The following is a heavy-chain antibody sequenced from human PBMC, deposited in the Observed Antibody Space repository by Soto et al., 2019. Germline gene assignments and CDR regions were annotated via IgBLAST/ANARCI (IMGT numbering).Heavy chain of an antibody. CDR2: ISWNSANI. CDR3: ETTRDLGKCGNNCPGNSQFDP. Sequence: GGSLRLSCTASGFTFDDYAMHWVRQGPGKGLEWVSGISWNSANIFYADSVKGRFTISRDNAKNSFSLQMNSLKPEDTALYHCETTRDLGKCGNNCPGNSQFDPWGQGTLVTVSS. CDR1: GFTFDDYA. V-gene: IGHV3-9*01. D-gene: IGHD1-20*01. J-gene: IGHJ5*02.